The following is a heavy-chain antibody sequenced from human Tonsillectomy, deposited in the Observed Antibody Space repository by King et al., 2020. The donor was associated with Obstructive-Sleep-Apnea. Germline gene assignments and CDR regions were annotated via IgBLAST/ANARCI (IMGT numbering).Heavy chain of an antibody. CDR3: HGPVARNPHYYFDY. Sequence: VQLVESGGGVVQPGRSLRLSCAASGFTFSGYGMHWVRQAPGKGLEWVAFIRYDGSNKYYADSVKGRFTMSRDNSKNTLYLQMNSLRAEDTAVYYCHGPVARNPHYYFDYWGEGTLVTVSS. CDR1: GFTFSGYG. J-gene: IGHJ4*02. CDR2: IRYDGSNK. V-gene: IGHV3-30*02. D-gene: IGHD1-14*01.